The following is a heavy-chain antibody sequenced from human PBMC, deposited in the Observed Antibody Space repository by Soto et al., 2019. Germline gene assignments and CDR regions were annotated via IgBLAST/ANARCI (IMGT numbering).Heavy chain of an antibody. J-gene: IGHJ5*02. CDR3: ARAIYDILTGYPVWFDP. V-gene: IGHV4-59*01. Sequence: SETLSLTCTVSGGSISSYYWSWIRQPPGKGLEWIGYIYYSGSTNYNPSLKSRVTISVDTSKNQFSLKLSSVTAADTAVYYCARAIYDILTGYPVWFDPWGQGTLVTVSS. CDR1: GGSISSYY. CDR2: IYYSGST. D-gene: IGHD3-9*01.